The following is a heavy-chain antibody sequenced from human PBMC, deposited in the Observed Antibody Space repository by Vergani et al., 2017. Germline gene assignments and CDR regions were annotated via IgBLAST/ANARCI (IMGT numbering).Heavy chain of an antibody. Sequence: QVQLQESGPGLVKPSETLSLTCAVSGYSITSGYYWGWIRQPPGKGLEWIGSIYHSGITYYNPSLKSRVTISVDTSKNQFSLRLSSVTAADTAVYYCTRDLHSSAWDPADYWGQGTLVTVSS. CDR1: GYSITSGYY. CDR3: TRDLHSSAWDPADY. J-gene: IGHJ4*02. V-gene: IGHV4-38-2*02. D-gene: IGHD6-19*01. CDR2: IYHSGIT.